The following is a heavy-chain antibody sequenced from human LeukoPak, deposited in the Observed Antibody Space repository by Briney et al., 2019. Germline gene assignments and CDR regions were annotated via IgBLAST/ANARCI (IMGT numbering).Heavy chain of an antibody. V-gene: IGHV3-48*03. J-gene: IGHJ4*02. CDR2: TSSSGGTR. CDR1: GFAFSVYE. CDR3: ATLTVASSFDY. D-gene: IGHD6-19*01. Sequence: PGGSLRPSCAASGFAFSVYEMYWVRQAPGKGLEWVSYTSSSGGTRYYADSVKGRFTISRDNAKNSLYLQMNSLRAEDTAVYYCATLTVASSFDYWGQGTLVTVSS.